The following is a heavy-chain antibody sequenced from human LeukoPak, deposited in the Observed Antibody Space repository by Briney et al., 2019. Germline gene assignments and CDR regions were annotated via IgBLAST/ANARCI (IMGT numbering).Heavy chain of an antibody. Sequence: PGGSLRLSCAASGFTFSSYSMNWVRQAPGKGLEWVAVISYDGSNKYYADSVKGRFTISRDNSKNTLYLQMNSLRAEDTAVYYCARDIEGEGYFDYWGQGTLVTVSS. CDR1: GFTFSSYS. CDR2: ISYDGSNK. CDR3: ARDIEGEGYFDY. J-gene: IGHJ4*02. V-gene: IGHV3-30*03. D-gene: IGHD3-16*01.